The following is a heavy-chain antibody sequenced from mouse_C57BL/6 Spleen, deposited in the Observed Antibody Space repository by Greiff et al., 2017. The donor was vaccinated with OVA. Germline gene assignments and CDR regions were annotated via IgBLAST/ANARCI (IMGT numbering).Heavy chain of an antibody. V-gene: IGHV1-42*01. CDR1: GYSFTGYY. CDR2: INPSTGGT. D-gene: IGHD1-1*01. CDR3: ARSLGSSGY. J-gene: IGHJ4*01. Sequence: EVQLQQSGPELVKPGASVKISCKASGYSFTGYYMNWVKQSPEKSLEWIGEINPSTGGTTYNQKFKAKATLTVDKSSSTAYMQLKSLTSEDSAVYYCARSLGSSGYWGQGTSVTVSS.